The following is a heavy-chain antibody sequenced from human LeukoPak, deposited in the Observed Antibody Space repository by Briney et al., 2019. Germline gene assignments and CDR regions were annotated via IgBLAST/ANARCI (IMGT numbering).Heavy chain of an antibody. CDR1: GFTFSSYS. CDR3: ARNSGSPTYYFDY. CDR2: ISSSSSYI. D-gene: IGHD1-26*01. V-gene: IGHV3-21*01. J-gene: IGHJ4*02. Sequence: PGGSLRLSCAASGFTFSSYSMNWVRQAPGKGLEWVSAISSSSSYIYYADSVKGRFTISRDNAKNSLYLQMNSLRAEDTAVYYCARNSGSPTYYFDYLGQGTLVTVSS.